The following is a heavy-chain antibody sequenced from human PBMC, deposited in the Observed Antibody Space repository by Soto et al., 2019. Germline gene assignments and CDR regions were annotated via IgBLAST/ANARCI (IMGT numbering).Heavy chain of an antibody. CDR3: ARDLVVRFLEWLSSKGMAV. J-gene: IGHJ6*02. CDR2: INPNSGGT. Sequence: ASVKVSCKASGYTFTGYYMHWVRQAPVQGLEWMGWINPNSGGTNYAQKFQGRVTMTRDTSISTAYMELSRLRSDDTAVYYCARDLVVRFLEWLSSKGMAVWGQGTTVTVSS. CDR1: GYTFTGYY. V-gene: IGHV1-2*02. D-gene: IGHD3-3*01.